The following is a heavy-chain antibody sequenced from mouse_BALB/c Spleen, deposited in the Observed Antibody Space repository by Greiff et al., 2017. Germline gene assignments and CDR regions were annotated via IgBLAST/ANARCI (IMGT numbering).Heavy chain of an antibody. D-gene: IGHD1-1*01. J-gene: IGHJ3*01. CDR2: ISDGGSYT. V-gene: IGHV5-4*02. Sequence: EVQRVESGGGLVKPGGSLKLSCAASGFTFSDYYMYWVRQTPEKRLEWVATISDGGSYTYYPDSVKGRFTISRDNAKNNLYLQMSSLKSEDTAMYYCARRDYEFAYWGQGTLVTVSA. CDR3: ARRDYEFAY. CDR1: GFTFSDYY.